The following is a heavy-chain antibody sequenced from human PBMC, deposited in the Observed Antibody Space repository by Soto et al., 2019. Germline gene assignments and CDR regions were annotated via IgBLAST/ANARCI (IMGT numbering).Heavy chain of an antibody. J-gene: IGHJ6*02. V-gene: IGHV2-5*01. CDR2: IYWSDDK. CDR3: AHLTYYYGSGSYKRAMDV. D-gene: IGHD3-10*01. CDR1: GFSLSTSGVG. Sequence: SGPTLVNPTQTLTLTCTFSGFSLSTSGVGVGWIRQPPGKALEWLALIYWSDDKRYSPSLKSRLTITKDTSKNQVVLTMTNMDPVDTATYYCAHLTYYYGSGSYKRAMDVWGQGTTVTVSS.